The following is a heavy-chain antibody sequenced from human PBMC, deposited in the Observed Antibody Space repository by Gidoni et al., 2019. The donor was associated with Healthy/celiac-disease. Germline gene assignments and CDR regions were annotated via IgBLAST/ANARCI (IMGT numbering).Heavy chain of an antibody. Sequence: QVQLHESGPGLVKPSETLSLTCTVSGGSIGSYYWSWIRQPPGKGLEWIGYIYYSGTTNYNPSLKSRVTISVDTSKNQFSLKLSSVTAADTAVYYCARVRGDFWSGYYAIDYWGQGTLVTVSS. V-gene: IGHV4-59*01. CDR1: GGSIGSYY. D-gene: IGHD3-3*01. J-gene: IGHJ4*02. CDR2: IYYSGTT. CDR3: ARVRGDFWSGYYAIDY.